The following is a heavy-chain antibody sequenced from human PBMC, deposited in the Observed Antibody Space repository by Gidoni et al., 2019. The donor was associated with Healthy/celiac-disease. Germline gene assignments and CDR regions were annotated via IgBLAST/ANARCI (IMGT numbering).Heavy chain of an antibody. CDR1: GYTFTSYA. D-gene: IGHD3-3*01. Sequence: QVQLVQSGAEVKKHGASVKVSCKASGYTFTSYAMHWVRQAPGQRLEWMGWINAGNGNTKYSQKFQGRVTITRDTSASTAYMELSSLRSEDTAVYYCARDQYYDFWSGYLEYFQHWGQGTLVTVSS. J-gene: IGHJ1*01. CDR3: ARDQYYDFWSGYLEYFQH. CDR2: INAGNGNT. V-gene: IGHV1-3*01.